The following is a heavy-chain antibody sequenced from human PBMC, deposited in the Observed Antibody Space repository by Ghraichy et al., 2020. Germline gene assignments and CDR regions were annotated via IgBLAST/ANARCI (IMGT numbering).Heavy chain of an antibody. V-gene: IGHV3-33*08. CDR3: VKGDYGSGSYGSASDYGMDV. Sequence: GGSLRLSCAASGFTFSSFAMHWVRQAPGKGLQWVAVIWYDGSNKYYADSVKGRFTISRDNSKNTLSLQMHSLRAEDTAVYYCVKGDYGSGSYGSASDYGMDVWGQGTTVTVSS. CDR2: IWYDGSNK. J-gene: IGHJ6*02. D-gene: IGHD3-10*01. CDR1: GFTFSSFA.